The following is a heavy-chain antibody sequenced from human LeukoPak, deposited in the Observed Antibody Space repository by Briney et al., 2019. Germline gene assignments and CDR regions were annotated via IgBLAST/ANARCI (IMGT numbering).Heavy chain of an antibody. D-gene: IGHD3-22*01. Sequence: SETLSLTCAVHGGSFSGYYWSWIRQPPGKGLEWIGEINHSGSTNYNPSLKRRVTISVDTSKNQFSLKLSSVTAADTAVYYCARDNYYDSSGEDYWGQGTLVTVSS. J-gene: IGHJ4*02. V-gene: IGHV4-34*01. CDR2: INHSGST. CDR3: ARDNYYDSSGEDY. CDR1: GGSFSGYY.